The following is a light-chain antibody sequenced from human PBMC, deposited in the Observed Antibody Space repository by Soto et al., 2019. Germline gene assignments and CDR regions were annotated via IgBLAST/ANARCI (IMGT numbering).Light chain of an antibody. CDR1: SSDIGGYNY. CDR3: SSYTSSNTWV. CDR2: EVT. V-gene: IGLV2-14*01. Sequence: QSALTQPASVSGSPGQSITISCTGTSSDIGGYNYVSWYQQHPGKAPKLMIYEVTNRPSGVSIRLSGSKSGNTASLTISGLQAEYEADYYCSSYTSSNTWVFGGGTKLTVL. J-gene: IGLJ3*02.